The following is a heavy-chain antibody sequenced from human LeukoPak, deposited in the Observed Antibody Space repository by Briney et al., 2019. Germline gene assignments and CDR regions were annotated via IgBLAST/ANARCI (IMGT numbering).Heavy chain of an antibody. Sequence: GASVKVSCKASGYTFTSYGISWVRQAPGQGLEWMGWISAYNGNTNYAQKRQGRVTMTTDTSTSTAYMELSSLRSEDTAVYYCARDNSVGDVAWWFDPWGQGTLVTVSS. J-gene: IGHJ5*02. D-gene: IGHD1-26*01. CDR1: GYTFTSYG. CDR2: ISAYNGNT. CDR3: ARDNSVGDVAWWFDP. V-gene: IGHV1-18*01.